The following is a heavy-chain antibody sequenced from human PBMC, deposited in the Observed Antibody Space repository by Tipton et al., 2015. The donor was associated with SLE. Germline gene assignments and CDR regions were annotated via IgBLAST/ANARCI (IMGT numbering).Heavy chain of an antibody. D-gene: IGHD3-22*01. CDR2: IYTTGSA. Sequence: TLSLTCTVSGGSISSGSYYWTWIRQPAGKGLEWIGHIYTTGSANYNPSLKSRVGISVDTSKNQFSLKVSSVTAADTAIYYCARDTYDSSGYYYSFDHWGQGALVTVSS. CDR3: ARDTYDSSGYYYSFDH. V-gene: IGHV4-61*09. CDR1: GGSISSGSYY. J-gene: IGHJ4*02.